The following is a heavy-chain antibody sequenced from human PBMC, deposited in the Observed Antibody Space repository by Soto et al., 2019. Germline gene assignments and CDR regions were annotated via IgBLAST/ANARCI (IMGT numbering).Heavy chain of an antibody. CDR2: ISSSSSYI. CDR1: GFTFSSYS. Sequence: PGGSLRLSCAASGFTFSSYSMNWVRQAPGKGLEWVSSISSSSSYIYYADSVKGRFTISRDNAKNSLYLQMNSLRAEDTAVYYCARIERYFDWLVGYFDYWGQGTLVTVSS. CDR3: ARIERYFDWLVGYFDY. V-gene: IGHV3-21*01. D-gene: IGHD3-9*01. J-gene: IGHJ4*02.